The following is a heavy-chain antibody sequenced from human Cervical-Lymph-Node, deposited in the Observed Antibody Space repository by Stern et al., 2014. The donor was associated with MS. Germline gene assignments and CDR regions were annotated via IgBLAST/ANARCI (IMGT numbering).Heavy chain of an antibody. Sequence: EVQLVESGGGLVQPGGSLRLSCAASGFTFSSYSMNWVRQAPGKGLEWVSYISSSSSTIYYADSVKGRFTISRDNAKNSLYLQMNSLRAEDTAVYYCARDVAEGSSSSWAHYYYYGMDVWGQGTTVTVSS. D-gene: IGHD6-6*01. CDR2: ISSSSSTI. J-gene: IGHJ6*02. CDR1: GFTFSSYS. CDR3: ARDVAEGSSSSWAHYYYYGMDV. V-gene: IGHV3-48*01.